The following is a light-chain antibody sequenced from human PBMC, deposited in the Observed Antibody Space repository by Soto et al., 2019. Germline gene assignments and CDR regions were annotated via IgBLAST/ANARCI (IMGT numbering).Light chain of an antibody. CDR2: AGF. CDR1: QSISSY. V-gene: IGKV1-39*01. J-gene: IGKJ1*01. CDR3: QQSYSTPWT. Sequence: DIQMTQSPSSLSASVGDRVTITCRASQSISSYLNWYQQKPGKATMLLIYAGFSLQSGVPSRFSGSGSGTDFTLTISSLQPEDFATYYCQQSYSTPWTFGQGPKVEIK.